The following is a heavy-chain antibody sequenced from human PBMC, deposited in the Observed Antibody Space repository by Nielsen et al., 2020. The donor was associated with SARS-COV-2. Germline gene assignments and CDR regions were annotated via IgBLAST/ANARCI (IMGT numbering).Heavy chain of an antibody. Sequence: GESLKISCKGSGYSFTSYWISWVRQMPGKGLEWMGRIDPSDSYTNYSPSFQGQVTISADKSISTAYLQWSSLKASDTAMYYCARHQQQLAGVDYWGQGTLVTVSS. V-gene: IGHV5-10-1*04. CDR2: IDPSDSYT. J-gene: IGHJ4*02. D-gene: IGHD6-13*01. CDR3: ARHQQQLAGVDY. CDR1: GYSFTSYW.